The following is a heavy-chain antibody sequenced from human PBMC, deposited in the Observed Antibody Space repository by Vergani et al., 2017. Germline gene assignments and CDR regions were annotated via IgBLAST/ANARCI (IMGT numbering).Heavy chain of an antibody. CDR1: GFTFSDFA. D-gene: IGHD2-2*01. CDR2: ITYDGNSK. J-gene: IGHJ3*01. V-gene: IGHV3-30*18. Sequence: QVELVESGGGVVQPGGSLRLSRAASGFTFSDFAMHWLRQSPGKGLKWVALITYDGNSKYYGDSLKGQFIITRDNSRNTLFLQMSNLQTEETAVYFCAKGGSCTSASCQDAFDVWGRGTLVIVSS. CDR3: AKGGSCTSASCQDAFDV.